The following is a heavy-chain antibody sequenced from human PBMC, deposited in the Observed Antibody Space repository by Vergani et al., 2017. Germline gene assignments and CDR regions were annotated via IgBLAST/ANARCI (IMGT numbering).Heavy chain of an antibody. CDR2: ISSSSSYI. Sequence: EVQLVESGGGLVKPGGSLRLSCAASGFTFSSYSMNWVRQAPGTGLEWVSSISSSSSYIYYADSVKGRFTISRDNAKNSLYLQMNSMRAEDTAVYYCARDIRVRGYYYDSSDWGQGTLVTVSS. J-gene: IGHJ4*02. D-gene: IGHD3-22*01. V-gene: IGHV3-21*01. CDR3: ARDIRVRGYYYDSSD. CDR1: GFTFSSYS.